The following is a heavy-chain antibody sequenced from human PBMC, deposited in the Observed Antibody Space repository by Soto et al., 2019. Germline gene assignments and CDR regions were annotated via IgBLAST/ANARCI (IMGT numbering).Heavy chain of an antibody. J-gene: IGHJ6*03. CDR3: TRSAYMDV. CDR1: GFTFSSYS. D-gene: IGHD2-2*01. V-gene: IGHV3-48*01. Sequence: GGSLRLSCAAPGFTFSSYSMNWVRQAPGKGLEWVSYISSGSSTIYYADSVKGRFTISRDNAKNSLYLQMDSLRAEDTAVYYATRSAYMDVWGTGTTVTVSS. CDR2: ISSGSSTI.